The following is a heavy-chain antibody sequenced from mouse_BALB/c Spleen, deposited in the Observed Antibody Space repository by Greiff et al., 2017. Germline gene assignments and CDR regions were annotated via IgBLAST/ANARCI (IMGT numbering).Heavy chain of an antibody. CDR1: GYTFTSYY. J-gene: IGHJ4*01. D-gene: IGHD1-2*01. CDR2: IYPGNVNT. V-gene: IGHV1S56*01. CDR3: ARKGTATGAMDY. Sequence: VQLKESGPELVKPGASVRISCKASGYTFTSYYIHWVKQRPGQGLEWIGWIYPGNVNTKYNEKFKGKATLTADKSSSTAYMQLSSLTSEDSAVYFCARKGTATGAMDYWGQGTSVTVSS.